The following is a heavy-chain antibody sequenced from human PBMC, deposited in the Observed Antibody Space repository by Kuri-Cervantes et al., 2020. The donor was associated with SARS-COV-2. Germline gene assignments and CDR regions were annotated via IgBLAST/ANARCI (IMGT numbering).Heavy chain of an antibody. J-gene: IGHJ4*02. D-gene: IGHD3-22*01. CDR1: GGSINSGSYY. V-gene: IGHV4-61*10. CDR2: IYYSGST. Sequence: SETLSLTCTVSGGSINSGSYYCHWIRQTAGKGLEWIGYIYYSGSTNYNPSLKSRVTISVDTSKNQFSLKLSSVTAADTAVYYCARLGHYYDSSGYYYAFDYWGQGTLVTVSS. CDR3: ARLGHYYDSSGYYYAFDY.